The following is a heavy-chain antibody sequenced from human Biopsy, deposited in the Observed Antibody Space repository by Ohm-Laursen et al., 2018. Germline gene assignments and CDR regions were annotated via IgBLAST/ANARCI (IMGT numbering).Heavy chain of an antibody. Sequence: SVKVSCKSSGFTFTQFFIHWIRQAPGQGLVWMGVVKASDGTKRYAHEFQGRVTMTRDTSKSTVYMELSSLRSADTAVYFCARNTGWYGDLYYFDYWGQGTLVTVSS. CDR2: VKASDGTK. V-gene: IGHV1-46*01. CDR3: ARNTGWYGDLYYFDY. D-gene: IGHD6-19*01. J-gene: IGHJ4*02. CDR1: GFTFTQFF.